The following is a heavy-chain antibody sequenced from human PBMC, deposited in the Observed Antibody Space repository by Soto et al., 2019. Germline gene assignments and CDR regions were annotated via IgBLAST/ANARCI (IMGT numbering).Heavy chain of an antibody. J-gene: IGHJ4*02. CDR3: ARTDIVVVPAAMGFDY. CDR1: GYTFTSCA. D-gene: IGHD2-2*01. Sequence: ASVKVSCKASGYTFTSCAMHWVRQAPGQRLEWMGWINAGNGNTKYSQKFQGRVTITKDTSASTAYMELSSLRSEDTAVYYCARTDIVVVPAAMGFDYWGQGTLVTVSS. CDR2: INAGNGNT. V-gene: IGHV1-3*01.